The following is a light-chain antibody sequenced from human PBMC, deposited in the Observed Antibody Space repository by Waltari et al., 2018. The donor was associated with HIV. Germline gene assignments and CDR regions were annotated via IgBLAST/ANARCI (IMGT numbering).Light chain of an antibody. V-gene: IGLV3-25*03. Sequence: SYELTQPPSVSVSPGQTARITCSGDVLPNQYTFWYQQKSGQAPVLVVYKDSERPAGIPARFSGSSSGTTVTLFIDGVQAEDEADYYCQAADSSGSNFVFGTGTKVTVL. CDR2: KDS. J-gene: IGLJ1*01. CDR3: QAADSSGSNFV. CDR1: VLPNQY.